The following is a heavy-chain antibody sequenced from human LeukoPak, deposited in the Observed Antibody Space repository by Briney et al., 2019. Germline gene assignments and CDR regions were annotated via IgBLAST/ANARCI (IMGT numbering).Heavy chain of an antibody. J-gene: IGHJ6*03. CDR2: IYYSGST. CDR3: ARDSAPYYMDV. Sequence: KSSETLSLTCTVSGGSISSYYWSWIRQPPGKGLEWIGYIYYSGSTNYNPSLKSRVTISVDTSKNQFSLKLSSVTAGDTAVYYCARDSAPYYMDVWGKGTTVTVSS. V-gene: IGHV4-59*01. CDR1: GGSISSYY.